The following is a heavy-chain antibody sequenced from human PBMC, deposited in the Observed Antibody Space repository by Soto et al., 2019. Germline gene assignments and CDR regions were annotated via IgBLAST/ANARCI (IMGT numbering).Heavy chain of an antibody. CDR1: GGSINSSKY. CDR2: ISYGGST. V-gene: IGHV4-39*02. J-gene: IGHJ4*02. CDR3: ERNRFEAISWYYPLDY. Sequence: SETLSLTCSVSGGSINSSKYWAWVRQSPGRGLEWIGTISYGGSTYYNPSLQSRVTISVDASKNHFALRLISATAADTSTYFCERNRFEAISWYYPLDYWGPGTLVTVSS. D-gene: IGHD3-16*01.